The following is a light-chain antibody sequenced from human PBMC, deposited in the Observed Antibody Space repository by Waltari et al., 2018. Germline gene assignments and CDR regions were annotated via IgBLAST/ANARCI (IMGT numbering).Light chain of an antibody. Sequence: EIVMTQSPATLSVSPGERATLSCRSSHSISSNLAWYQQKPGQAPRLLIYGASNRATGIPARVSCSGAGTEFTLTINSLQSEDFAVYYCQKYNNWPPWTFGQGTKVEI. J-gene: IGKJ1*01. CDR1: HSISSN. V-gene: IGKV3-15*01. CDR3: QKYNNWPPWT. CDR2: GAS.